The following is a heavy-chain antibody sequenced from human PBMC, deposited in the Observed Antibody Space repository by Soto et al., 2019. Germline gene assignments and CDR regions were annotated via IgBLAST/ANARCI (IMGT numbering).Heavy chain of an antibody. D-gene: IGHD3-22*01. CDR3: AKEGPGYDSRGYDP. J-gene: IGHJ5*02. CDR2: ISYDGSNK. CDR1: GLNFSSYR. V-gene: IGHV3-30*18. Sequence: RSSCGTPGLNFSSYRMDRSLTPPGKGLEWVAVISYDGSNKYYAVSVKCRFTISRDNSKNTLYLQMNSLRAEATAVYYCAKEGPGYDSRGYDPWGQGTLVTVSS.